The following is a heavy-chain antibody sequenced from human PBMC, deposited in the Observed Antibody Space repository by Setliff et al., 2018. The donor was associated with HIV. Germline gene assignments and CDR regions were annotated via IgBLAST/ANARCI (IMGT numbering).Heavy chain of an antibody. J-gene: IGHJ4*02. CDR1: GFIFSSYA. Sequence: QPGGSLRLSCAASGFIFSSYAMHWVRQAPGKGLEWVAVMSYDGNNKYYADSVKGRFTISRDNSKNTLYLQMNSLRAEDTATYYCAKEFEDLSKAYWGQGTLVTVS. V-gene: IGHV3-30*01. CDR2: MSYDGNNK. CDR3: AKEFEDLSKAY. D-gene: IGHD3-10*01.